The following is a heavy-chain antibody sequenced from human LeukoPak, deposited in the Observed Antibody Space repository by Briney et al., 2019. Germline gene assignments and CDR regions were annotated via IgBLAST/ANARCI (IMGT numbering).Heavy chain of an antibody. Sequence: PGGSLRLSCEASGFTFTTYWMSWVRQAPGKGPEWVACIKPDGTETHYVDSVKGRFTISRDNARNSLNLQMNSLRVEDTAVYYCASPEYWGGPDYWGQGTLVTVSS. J-gene: IGHJ4*02. D-gene: IGHD7-27*01. V-gene: IGHV3-7*01. CDR1: GFTFTTYW. CDR3: ASPEYWGGPDY. CDR2: IKPDGTET.